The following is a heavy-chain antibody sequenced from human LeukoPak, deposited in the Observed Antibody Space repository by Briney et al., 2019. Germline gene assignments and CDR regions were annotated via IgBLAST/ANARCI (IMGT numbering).Heavy chain of an antibody. D-gene: IGHD1-1*01. CDR2: INPSGGST. Sequence: ASVKVSCKASGYTFTGYYMHWVRQAPGQGLEWMGIINPSGGSTSYAQKFQGRVTMTRDTSTSTVYMELSSLRSEDTAVYYCARGGSVERLDDAFDIWGQGTMVTVSS. J-gene: IGHJ3*02. CDR3: ARGGSVERLDDAFDI. CDR1: GYTFTGYY. V-gene: IGHV1-46*01.